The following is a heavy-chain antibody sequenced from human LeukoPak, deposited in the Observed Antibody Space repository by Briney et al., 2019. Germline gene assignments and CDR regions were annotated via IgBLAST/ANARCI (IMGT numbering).Heavy chain of an antibody. CDR2: ITPIFGTA. Sequence: ASVKVSCKASGGTFSSYAISWVRQAPGQGLEWMGRITPIFGTANYAQKFQGRVTITTDESTSTAYMELSSLRSEDTAVYYCARGYYDSSGYYHEYFQHWGQGTLVTVSS. CDR3: ARGYYDSSGYYHEYFQH. D-gene: IGHD3-22*01. CDR1: GGTFSSYA. V-gene: IGHV1-69*05. J-gene: IGHJ1*01.